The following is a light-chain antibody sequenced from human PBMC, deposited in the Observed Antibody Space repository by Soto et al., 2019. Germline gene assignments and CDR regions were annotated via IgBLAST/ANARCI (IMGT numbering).Light chain of an antibody. CDR1: SSDVGGYKF. CDR2: DVR. Sequence: QSVLTQPASVSGSPGQSITISCTGNSSDVGGYKFVSWYQQHQGQAPKFIIYDVRNRPSGVSNRFSGSRSGNTASLNISGIQAEDEADYYCISYTVSSTGIFGGGTKLTVL. J-gene: IGLJ2*01. V-gene: IGLV2-14*03. CDR3: ISYTVSSTGI.